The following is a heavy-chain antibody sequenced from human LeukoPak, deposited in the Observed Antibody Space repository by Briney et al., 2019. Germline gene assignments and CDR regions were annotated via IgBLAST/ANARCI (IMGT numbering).Heavy chain of an antibody. J-gene: IGHJ4*02. CDR3: ARDDSRVAGTDY. D-gene: IGHD6-19*01. Sequence: GGSLRLSCAASGFTVISNYMSWVRQAPGKRLEWVSVIYSGGSTYYADSVQGRFTISRDNSKNTLYLQMNSLRVEDTAIYYCARDDSRVAGTDYWGQGTLVSVSS. CDR1: GFTVISNY. V-gene: IGHV3-53*01. CDR2: IYSGGST.